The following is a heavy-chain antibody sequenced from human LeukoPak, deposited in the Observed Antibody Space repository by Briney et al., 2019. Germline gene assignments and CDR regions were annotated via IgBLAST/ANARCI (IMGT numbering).Heavy chain of an antibody. V-gene: IGHV3-9*01. CDR3: ARSENWNDAQAFDI. CDR1: GFTFDDYA. D-gene: IGHD1-1*01. CDR2: ISWNSGSI. J-gene: IGHJ3*02. Sequence: GGSLRLSCAASGFTFDDYAMHWVRQAPGKGLEWVSGISWNSGSIGYADSVKGRFTISRDNAKNSLYLQMNSLRAEDTALYYCARSENWNDAQAFDIWGQGTMVTVSS.